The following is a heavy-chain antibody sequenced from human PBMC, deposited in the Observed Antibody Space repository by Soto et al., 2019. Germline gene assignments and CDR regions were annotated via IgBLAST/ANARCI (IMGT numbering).Heavy chain of an antibody. CDR1: GFTFRIYW. CDR2: ISSADT. V-gene: IGHV3-74*01. Sequence: EVQLVESGGGLAQPGGSLRLSCSASGFTFRIYWMHWARQAPGKGLEWVSYISSADTDYADSVQGRFTISRDNAKNTLYLQMNSLRAEDTAVYYCVRGTSDWPGIDYWGQGTLVTVS. CDR3: VRGTSDWPGIDY. J-gene: IGHJ4*02. D-gene: IGHD2-21*02.